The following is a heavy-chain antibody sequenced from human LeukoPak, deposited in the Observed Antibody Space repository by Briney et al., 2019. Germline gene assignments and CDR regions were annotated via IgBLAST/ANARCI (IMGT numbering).Heavy chain of an antibody. V-gene: IGHV1-2*02. CDR3: ARDYYDSSGRYNWFDP. Sequence: ASVTVSCKASGYTFTGYYMHWVRQAPGQGLEWMGWINPNSGGTNYAQKFQGRVTMTRDTSISTAYMELSRLRSDDTAVYYCARDYYDSSGRYNWFDPWGQGTLVTVSS. CDR1: GYTFTGYY. CDR2: INPNSGGT. D-gene: IGHD3-22*01. J-gene: IGHJ5*02.